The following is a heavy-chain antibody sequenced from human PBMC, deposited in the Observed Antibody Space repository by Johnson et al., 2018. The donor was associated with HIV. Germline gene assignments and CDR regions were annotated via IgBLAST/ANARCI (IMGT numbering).Heavy chain of an antibody. CDR3: ASQVRGLRLGVDAFDI. CDR2: IYSGGST. J-gene: IGHJ3*02. D-gene: IGHD3-16*01. V-gene: IGHV3-66*04. CDR1: GFTFSSYV. Sequence: VQLVESGGGLVKPGGSLRLSCAAAGFTFSSYVMTWVRQAPGKGLEWVSVIYSGGSTYYVDSVKGRFTISRDNSKNTLYLQMNSLRAEDTAVYYCASQVRGLRLGVDAFDIWGQGTMVTVSS.